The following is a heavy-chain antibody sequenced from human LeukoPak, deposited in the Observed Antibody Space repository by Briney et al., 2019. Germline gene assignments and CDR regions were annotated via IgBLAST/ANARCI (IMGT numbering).Heavy chain of an antibody. V-gene: IGHV4-59*01. CDR2: ISYSGST. J-gene: IGHJ6*03. D-gene: IGHD3-10*01. CDR3: ARGRSSMVRGYYYYYMDV. CDR1: GDSINRYF. Sequence: SETLSLTCTVSGDSINRYFWNWIRQAPGKGLEWIGYISYSGSTNYNPSLKSRVTISVGTSKNQFSLKLSSVTAADTAVYYCARGRSSMVRGYYYYYMDVWGKGTTVTISS.